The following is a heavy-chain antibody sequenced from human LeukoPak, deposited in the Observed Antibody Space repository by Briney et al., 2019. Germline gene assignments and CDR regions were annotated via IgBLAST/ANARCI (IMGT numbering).Heavy chain of an antibody. V-gene: IGHV3-21*06. J-gene: IGHJ4*02. Sequence: GSLRLSCADSRFNFNSFVMGWVRQPPGKGLEWVSSISTSSGYIFYADSLKGRVTISRDNAKNSLYLQMNSLRAEDTAVYYCVRGKKPGWDMSYFDYWGQGILVTVSS. CDR2: ISTSSGYI. D-gene: IGHD1-14*01. CDR3: VRGKKPGWDMSYFDY. CDR1: RFNFNSFV.